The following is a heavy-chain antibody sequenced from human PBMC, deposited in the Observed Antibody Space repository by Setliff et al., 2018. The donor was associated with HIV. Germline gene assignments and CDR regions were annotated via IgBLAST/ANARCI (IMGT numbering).Heavy chain of an antibody. Sequence: GESLKISCKGSGYNFNNYWIGWVRQMSGKGLEWMGIIYPGDPDTRYSPSFQGQVTISADKSISTAYLQWSSLKASDTAMYYCARLSVVTATRIYYFDYWGQGTLVTVSS. CDR3: ARLSVVTATRIYYFDY. CDR2: IYPGDPDT. J-gene: IGHJ4*02. D-gene: IGHD2-21*02. V-gene: IGHV5-51*01. CDR1: GYNFNNYW.